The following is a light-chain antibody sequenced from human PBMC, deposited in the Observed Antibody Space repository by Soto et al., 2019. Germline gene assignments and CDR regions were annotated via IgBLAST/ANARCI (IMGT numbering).Light chain of an antibody. V-gene: IGKV3-20*01. CDR2: GAS. Sequence: EIALTQSPGTLSLSPGERATLSCRASQSVSSSYLAWYQQKPGQAPRLLIYGASSRATGIPDRFRGSGSGTDFTLTISRLEPEDFAVYYCQQYGSSPWTFGQGTKVEIK. J-gene: IGKJ1*01. CDR3: QQYGSSPWT. CDR1: QSVSSSY.